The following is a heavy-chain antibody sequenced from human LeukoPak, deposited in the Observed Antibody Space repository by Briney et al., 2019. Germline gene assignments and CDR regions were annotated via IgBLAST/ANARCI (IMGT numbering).Heavy chain of an antibody. CDR3: ARAGPCTSCYYYYYMDV. Sequence: PSETLSLTCTVSGVSISSYYWSWIRQPPGKGLEWIGYIYYSGSTNYNPSLKSRVTISVDTSKNQFSLKLSSVTAADTAVHYCARAGPCTSCYYYYYMDVWGKGTTVTVSS. J-gene: IGHJ6*03. V-gene: IGHV4-59*01. CDR1: GVSISSYY. CDR2: IYYSGST. D-gene: IGHD2-2*01.